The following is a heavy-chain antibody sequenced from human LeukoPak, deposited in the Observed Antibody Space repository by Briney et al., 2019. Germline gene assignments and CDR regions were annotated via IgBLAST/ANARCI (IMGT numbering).Heavy chain of an antibody. CDR3: ASSLTYYDILTGLNYYYYGMDV. CDR1: GYTFTGYY. D-gene: IGHD3-9*01. J-gene: IGHJ6*02. V-gene: IGHV1-46*01. CDR2: INPSGST. Sequence: ASVKVSCKASGYTFTGYYMHWVRLAPGQGPEWLGIINPSGSTVYAQKFQGRVTMTRDPSTGTVYMELSSLRSEDTAVYYCASSLTYYDILTGLNYYYYGMDVWGQGTTVTVSS.